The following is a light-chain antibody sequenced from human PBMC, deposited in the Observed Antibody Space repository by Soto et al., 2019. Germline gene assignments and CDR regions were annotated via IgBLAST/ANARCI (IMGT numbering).Light chain of an antibody. V-gene: IGKV3-15*01. CDR1: QSVRTK. J-gene: IGKJ1*01. CDR3: LQYDNWPPWT. CDR2: GAS. Sequence: EVVMTQSPATLSVSPGERATLSCRASQSVRTKLAWYQQKPGQAPRLLIYGASTRATGIPDRFSGSGSGTEFTLIISSLQSEDSALYYCLQYDNWPPWTFGQGTKVDIK.